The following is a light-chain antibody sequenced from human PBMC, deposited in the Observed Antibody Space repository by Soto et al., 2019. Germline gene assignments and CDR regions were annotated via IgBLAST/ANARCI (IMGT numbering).Light chain of an antibody. CDR2: GAS. CDR3: QQYGSSPGT. CDR1: QNVNNNY. Sequence: VLTQSPGTLSLSPGERATLSCRASQNVNNNYLAWYQQKPGQAPRLLIRGASSRATGLPDRFSGSGSGTAFTLTISRLEPEDFAVYYCQQYGSSPGTFGQGNKVEIK. V-gene: IGKV3-20*01. J-gene: IGKJ2*01.